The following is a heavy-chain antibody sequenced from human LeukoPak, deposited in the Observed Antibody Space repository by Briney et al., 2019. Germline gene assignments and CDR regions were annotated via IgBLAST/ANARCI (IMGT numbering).Heavy chain of an antibody. J-gene: IGHJ6*02. CDR3: ARSGTSRYYFYGMDV. V-gene: IGHV4-59*08. Sequence: SETLSLTCTVSGGSISSYYWSWIRQPPGKGLEWIGYIYYTGSTNYNPSLKSRVTISVDTSKNQFSLKLNSVTATDTAVYYCARSGTSRYYFYGMDVWGQGTTVTVSS. D-gene: IGHD3-9*01. CDR1: GGSISSYY. CDR2: IYYTGST.